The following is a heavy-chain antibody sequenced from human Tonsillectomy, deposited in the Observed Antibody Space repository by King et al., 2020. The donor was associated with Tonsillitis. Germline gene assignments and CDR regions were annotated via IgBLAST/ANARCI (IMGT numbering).Heavy chain of an antibody. J-gene: IGHJ4*02. V-gene: IGHV3-9*01. CDR1: GFTFDDYA. D-gene: IGHD6-13*01. CDR2: ISWNSGSI. Sequence: VQLVESGGGLVQPGRSLRLSCAASGFTFDDYAMHWVRQAPGKGLEWVSGISWNSGSIGYADSVKGRFTISRDNAKNSLYLQMNSLRAEDTALYYCAKADSSSPYYYFDYWGQGTLVTVSS. CDR3: AKADSSSPYYYFDY.